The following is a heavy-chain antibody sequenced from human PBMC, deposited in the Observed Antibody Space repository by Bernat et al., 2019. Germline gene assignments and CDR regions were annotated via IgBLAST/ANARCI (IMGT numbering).Heavy chain of an antibody. V-gene: IGHV3-74*01. Sequence: EVQLVESGGGLVQPGGSLRLSCAASGFTFSSYWMHWVRQAPGKGLVWVSRINSVGDSTSYADSVKGRFTISRDNPKNTLYLQMNSLRAEDTAVYYCARDGDDSSGGCYFDYWGQGTLVTVSS. J-gene: IGHJ4*02. D-gene: IGHD6-19*01. CDR3: ARDGDDSSGGCYFDY. CDR2: INSVGDST. CDR1: GFTFSSYW.